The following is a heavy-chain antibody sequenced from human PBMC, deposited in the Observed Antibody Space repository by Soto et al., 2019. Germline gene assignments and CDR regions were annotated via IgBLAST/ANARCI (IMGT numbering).Heavy chain of an antibody. V-gene: IGHV4-34*01. J-gene: IGHJ4*02. D-gene: IGHD2-21*01. CDR3: ARGTIYRPRYFDY. CDR2: INHSGST. CDR1: GGSFSDYY. Sequence: SQTRSLTCAVYGGSFSDYYWNWIRQPPGKGLEWIGEINHSGSTNYNPSLKSRVTISVDTSKNQFSLKLSSVTAADTAVYYCARGTIYRPRYFDYWGQGTLVTVS.